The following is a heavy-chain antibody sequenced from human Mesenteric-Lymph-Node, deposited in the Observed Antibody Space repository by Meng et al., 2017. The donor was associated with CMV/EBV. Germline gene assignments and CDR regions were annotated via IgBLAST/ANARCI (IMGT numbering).Heavy chain of an antibody. CDR3: AKRRTIFGVVIKDYLDY. Sequence: GESLKISCAASGFALRNYAINWVRQAPGKGLEWVSVIYSGGSTYYADSVKGRFTISRDNFKSTLYLDMSSLRPEDTAVYYCAKRRTIFGVVIKDYLDYWGHGTLVTVSS. D-gene: IGHD3-3*01. CDR1: GFALRNYA. J-gene: IGHJ4*01. CDR2: IYSGGST. V-gene: IGHV3-66*02.